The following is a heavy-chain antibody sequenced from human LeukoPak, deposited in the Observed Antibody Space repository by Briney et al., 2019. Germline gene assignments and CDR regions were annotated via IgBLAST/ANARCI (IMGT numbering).Heavy chain of an antibody. V-gene: IGHV1-69*01. D-gene: IGHD2-15*01. CDR3: ARTVHSTGDYYFDF. CDR1: GGAFSTDA. J-gene: IGHJ4*02. CDR2: IIPIFGAA. Sequence: SVKVSCKASGGAFSTDALSWVRQAPGQGLEWLGGIIPIFGAANYAQKFQGGVTITADESTSTAYMELSSLRSEDTAVYYCARTVHSTGDYYFDFWGQGTLVTVSS.